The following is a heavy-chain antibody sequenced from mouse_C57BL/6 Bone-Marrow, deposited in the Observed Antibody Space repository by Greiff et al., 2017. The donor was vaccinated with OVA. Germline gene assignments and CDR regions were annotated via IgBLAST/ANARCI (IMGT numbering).Heavy chain of an antibody. CDR1: GFNFSSYG. CDR3: ASLLDGYDLVAY. CDR2: ISSGGSYT. J-gene: IGHJ3*01. Sequence: EVKLVESGGDLVKPGGSLKLSCAASGFNFSSYGMSWVRQTPDKRLEWVATISSGGSYTYYPDSVKGRFTISRDNAKNNLYLQMSSLNADDTAMYYGASLLDGYDLVAYWGQGTLVTVSA. D-gene: IGHD2-2*01. V-gene: IGHV5-6*01.